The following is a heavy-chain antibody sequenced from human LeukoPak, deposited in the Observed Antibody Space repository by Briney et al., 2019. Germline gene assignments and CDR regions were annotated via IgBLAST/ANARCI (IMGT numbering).Heavy chain of an antibody. Sequence: GGSLRLSCAASGSTFSSYWMHWVRQAPGKGLVWVSRISDGGSTTTYADSVKGRFTISRDNAKNTLYLQMNGLRAEDTAVYYCSRSAYYDGSGNYYDYWGQGTLVTVSS. CDR1: GSTFSSYW. V-gene: IGHV3-74*01. CDR3: SRSAYYDGSGNYYDY. J-gene: IGHJ4*02. D-gene: IGHD3-22*01. CDR2: ISDGGSTT.